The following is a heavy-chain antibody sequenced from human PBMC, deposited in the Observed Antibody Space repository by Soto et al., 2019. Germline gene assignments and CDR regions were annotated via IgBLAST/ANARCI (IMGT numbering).Heavy chain of an antibody. J-gene: IGHJ4*02. CDR2: VTAYNDNV. Sequence: QIQLVQSGAEVKKPGASVKVSCKVSGYKFTSYGINWVRQAPGQGLEWMGWVTAYNDNVKYAEKFKGRVTMTADTATSTVSMGLRDLGPDDTAVFYCARYDFWSGSSPDHWGQGTLVTVAS. D-gene: IGHD3-3*01. CDR1: GYKFTSYG. CDR3: ARYDFWSGSSPDH. V-gene: IGHV1-18*01.